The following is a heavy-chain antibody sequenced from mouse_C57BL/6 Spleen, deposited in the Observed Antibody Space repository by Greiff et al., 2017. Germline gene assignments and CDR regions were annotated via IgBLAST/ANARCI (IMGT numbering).Heavy chain of an antibody. J-gene: IGHJ1*03. CDR3: ARDSRNFDV. V-gene: IGHV3-6*01. CDR2: ISYDGSN. Sequence: VQLKESGPGLVKPSQSLSLTCSVTGYSITSGYYWNWIRQFPGNKLEWMGYISYDGSNNYNPSLKNRISITRDTSKNQFFLKLNSVTTEDTATYYCARDSRNFDVWGTGTTVTVSS. CDR1: GYSITSGYY. D-gene: IGHD6-2*01.